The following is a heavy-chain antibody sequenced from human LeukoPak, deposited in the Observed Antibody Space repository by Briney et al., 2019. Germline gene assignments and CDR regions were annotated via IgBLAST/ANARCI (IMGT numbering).Heavy chain of an antibody. J-gene: IGHJ4*02. CDR3: AKGGGAGVGYSYGYYFDY. Sequence: GGSLRLSCAASGFTFSSYAMSWVRQAPGKGLEWVSAISGSGGSTYYADSVKGRFTISRDNSKNTLYLQMNSLRAEDTAVYYCAKGGGAGVGYSYGYYFDYWGQGTLVTVSS. D-gene: IGHD5-18*01. V-gene: IGHV3-23*01. CDR1: GFTFSSYA. CDR2: ISGSGGST.